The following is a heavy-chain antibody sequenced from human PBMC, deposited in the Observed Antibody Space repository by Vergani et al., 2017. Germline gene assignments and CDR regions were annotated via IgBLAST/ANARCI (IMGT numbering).Heavy chain of an antibody. Sequence: QVQLQESGPGLVKPSQTLSLTCTVSGGSISSGSYYWSWIRQPAGKGLEWIGRIYTSGSTNYNPSLKSRVTISVDTSKNQFSLKLSSVTAADTAVYYCGRGSYWYDSSGYYLFDYWGQGTLVTVSS. J-gene: IGHJ4*02. CDR1: GGSISSGSYY. CDR3: GRGSYWYDSSGYYLFDY. V-gene: IGHV4-61*02. D-gene: IGHD3-22*01. CDR2: IYTSGST.